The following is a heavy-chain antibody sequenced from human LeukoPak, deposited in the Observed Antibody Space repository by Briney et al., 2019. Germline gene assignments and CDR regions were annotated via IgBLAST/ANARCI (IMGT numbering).Heavy chain of an antibody. CDR2: INSDGSWT. D-gene: IGHD2-2*01. V-gene: IGHV3-74*01. J-gene: IGHJ4*02. CDR1: GNYW. CDR3: VSFYETY. Sequence: GGSLGLSCAASGNYWMHWVRQVPGKGLVWVSHINSDGSWTSYADSVKGRFTISKDNAKNTVYLQMNSLRAEDTAVYYCVSFYETYWGRGTLVTVSS.